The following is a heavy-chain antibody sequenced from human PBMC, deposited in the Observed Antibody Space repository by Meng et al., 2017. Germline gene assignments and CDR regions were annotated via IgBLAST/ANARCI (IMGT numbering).Heavy chain of an antibody. Sequence: VQLVETGGSFIQPRGSLSPSVAASGFTFSSNCMRWVRQAPVKGLEWVSVIYSGGSTYYADSVKGRFTISRDNSKNTLYLQMNSLRAEDTAVYYCARDLGYWGQGTLVTVSS. CDR1: GFTFSSNC. V-gene: IGHV3-53*02. D-gene: IGHD3-16*01. CDR3: ARDLGY. J-gene: IGHJ4*02. CDR2: IYSGGST.